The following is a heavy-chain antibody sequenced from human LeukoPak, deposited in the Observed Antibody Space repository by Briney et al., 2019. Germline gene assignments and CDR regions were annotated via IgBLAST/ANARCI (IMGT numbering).Heavy chain of an antibody. CDR3: AREYYYGSEYYFDY. CDR1: GFTFSSYG. D-gene: IGHD3-10*01. CDR2: ISYDGSNK. Sequence: GGSLRLSCAASGFTFSSYGMHWVRQAPGKGLEWVTIISYDGSNKYYADSVKGRFTISRDNSKNTLYLQMNSLRAEDTAVYYCAREYYYGSEYYFDYWGQGTLVTVSS. V-gene: IGHV3-30*03. J-gene: IGHJ4*02.